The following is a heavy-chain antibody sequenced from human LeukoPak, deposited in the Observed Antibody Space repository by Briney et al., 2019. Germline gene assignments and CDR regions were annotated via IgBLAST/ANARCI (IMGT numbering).Heavy chain of an antibody. V-gene: IGHV4-39*01. CDR1: GGSISSSSSY. D-gene: IGHD6-6*01. Sequence: SETLSLTCSVSGGSISSSSSYWGWIRRPPGKGLEWIATIHYSGSTNYNPSLKSRVTISVDTSKNQFSLKLTSVTAADTAVYYCARHTSGSSLDYWGQGTLVTVSS. CDR3: ARHTSGSSLDY. CDR2: IHYSGST. J-gene: IGHJ4*02.